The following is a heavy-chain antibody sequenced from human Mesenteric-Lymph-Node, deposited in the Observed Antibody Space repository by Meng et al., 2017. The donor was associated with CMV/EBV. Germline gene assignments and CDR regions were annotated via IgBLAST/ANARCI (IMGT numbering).Heavy chain of an antibody. CDR3: VKEDRLKWAEYFDD. J-gene: IGHJ4*02. CDR2: IQYDGISK. Sequence: LSLTCAASGFTFSSYSMNWVRQAPGKGLEWVSFIQYDGISKYYADSVKGRFTISRDNSKNSLFLQVNSLRTDDTAVYYCVKEDRLKWAEYFDDWGQGTLVTVSS. D-gene: IGHD3-3*01. CDR1: GFTFSSYS. V-gene: IGHV3-30*02.